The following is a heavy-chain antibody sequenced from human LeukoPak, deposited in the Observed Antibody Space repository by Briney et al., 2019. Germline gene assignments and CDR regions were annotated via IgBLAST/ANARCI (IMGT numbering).Heavy chain of an antibody. D-gene: IGHD3-22*01. J-gene: IGHJ4*02. CDR1: GFTFSSYA. Sequence: GGSLRLSCAASGFTFSSYAMHGVRQAPGKGLEGVAVISYDGSNKYYADSVKGRFTISRDNSKNTLYLQMNSLRAEDTAVYYCARGERYYYDSSGYSDYWGQGTLVTVSS. CDR3: ARGERYYYDSSGYSDY. V-gene: IGHV3-30*04. CDR2: ISYDGSNK.